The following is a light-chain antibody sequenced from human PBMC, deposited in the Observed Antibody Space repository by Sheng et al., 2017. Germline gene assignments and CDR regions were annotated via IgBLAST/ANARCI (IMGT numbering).Light chain of an antibody. Sequence: SSELTQDPGVSVALGRTVSSHAREDNLRSFYANWYQQKPGQAPVLVIYGXNKRPSGIPDRFSGSNSGNHSFLTITGAQAEDEADYYCNSRDTGDVHRYVFGTGTKVTIL. CDR3: NSRDTGDVHRYV. CDR2: GXN. V-gene: IGLV3-19*01. J-gene: IGLJ1*01. CDR1: NLRSFY.